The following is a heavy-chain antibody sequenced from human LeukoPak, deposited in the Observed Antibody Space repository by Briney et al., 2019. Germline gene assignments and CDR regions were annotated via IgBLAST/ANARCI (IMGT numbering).Heavy chain of an antibody. V-gene: IGHV4-39*07. CDR2: IYYSGST. CDR1: SGSINSGGHF. CDR3: TREDYGDASIDY. Sequence: SETLSLTCTVSSGSINSGGHFWTWIRQHPGGGLEWIGSIYYSGSTYYNPSLKSRVTMAVDTSKNQFSLRLTSVTAADTAVYFCTREDYGDASIDYWGQGTLVTVSS. J-gene: IGHJ4*02. D-gene: IGHD4-17*01.